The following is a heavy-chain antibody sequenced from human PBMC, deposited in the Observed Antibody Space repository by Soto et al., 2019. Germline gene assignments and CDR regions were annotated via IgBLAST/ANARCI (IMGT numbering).Heavy chain of an antibody. Sequence: QVQLLQSGAEVKKPGASVTVSCKASGYTFTTYGVSWVRQAPGQGLEWLGWINGYNGNAKYAENLQGRVTMTTDTSTSTAYMELRSLRSDDTAVYYCARMGDVPYYYYGMDVCGQGTTFTVSS. J-gene: IGHJ6*02. D-gene: IGHD3-16*01. CDR2: INGYNGNA. CDR3: ARMGDVPYYYYGMDV. V-gene: IGHV1-18*01. CDR1: GYTFTTYG.